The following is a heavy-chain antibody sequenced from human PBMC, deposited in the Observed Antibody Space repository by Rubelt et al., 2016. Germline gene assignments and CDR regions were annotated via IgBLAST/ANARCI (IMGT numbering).Heavy chain of an antibody. CDR2: IDSVGTST. D-gene: IGHD2-2*01. Sequence: GLEWVSRIDSVGTSTNYADSVKGRFTISRDNSKNTLFLQMNSLRAEDTAVYYCAKGPRIVPAAFYFDYWGQGTLVTVSS. CDR3: AKGPRIVPAAFYFDY. J-gene: IGHJ4*02. V-gene: IGHV3-23*03.